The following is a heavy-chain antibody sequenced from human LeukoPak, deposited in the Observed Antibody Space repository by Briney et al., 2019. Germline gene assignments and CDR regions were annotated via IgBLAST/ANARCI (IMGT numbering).Heavy chain of an antibody. D-gene: IGHD2-2*01. CDR3: AKEQDNRLLLSHFDY. CDR1: GFIFSNYA. V-gene: IGHV3-23*01. CDR2: VSGDGYRT. J-gene: IGHJ4*02. Sequence: PGGSLRLSCGASGFIFSNYAMTWVRQAPGKGLEWVSAVSGDGYRTFYADSAKSRFTISRDNSMNTLSLQMNSLRADDTAVYYCAKEQDNRLLLSHFDYWGQGILVIVSS.